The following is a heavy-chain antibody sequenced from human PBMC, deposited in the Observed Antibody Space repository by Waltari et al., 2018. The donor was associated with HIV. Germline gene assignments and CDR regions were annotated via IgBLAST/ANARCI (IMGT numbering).Heavy chain of an antibody. J-gene: IGHJ4*02. Sequence: EVHLVETGGGLVKPGGSLRLSCAASGFTFSDYTMNWVRQAPGKGLNWVSSIGGGGSDIYYADSVKGRFTISRDNGKNSLYLQMNSLRAEDTALYYCARQFDYWGQGTLVTVSS. CDR3: ARQFDY. V-gene: IGHV3-21*01. CDR1: GFTFSDYT. CDR2: IGGGGSDI.